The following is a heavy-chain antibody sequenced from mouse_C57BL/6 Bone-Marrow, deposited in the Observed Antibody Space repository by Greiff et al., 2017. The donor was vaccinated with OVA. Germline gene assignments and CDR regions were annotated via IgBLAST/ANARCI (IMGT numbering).Heavy chain of an antibody. CDR1: GFTFSSYA. CDR3: ARVYYYGSTIYYAMDY. D-gene: IGHD1-1*01. CDR2: ISDGGSYT. V-gene: IGHV5-4*01. Sequence: EVQRVESGGGLVKPGGSLKLSCAASGFTFSSYAMSWVRQTPEKRLEWVATISDGGSYTYYPDNVKGRFTISRDNAKNNLYLQMSHLKSEDTAMYYCARVYYYGSTIYYAMDYWGQGTSVTVSS. J-gene: IGHJ4*01.